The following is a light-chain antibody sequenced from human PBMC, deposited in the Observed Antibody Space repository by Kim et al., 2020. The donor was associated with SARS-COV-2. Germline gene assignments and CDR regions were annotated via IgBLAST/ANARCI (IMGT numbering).Light chain of an antibody. V-gene: IGKV1-5*03. CDR1: QSISIW. J-gene: IGKJ5*01. Sequence: ESVGDRVNITCRASQSISIWLAWFQQKPGKAPNLLIYRASNLQSGVPSRFSGSGSGTDFTLTISSLQPDDFATYYCQQYDSYSITFGQGTRLEIK. CDR2: RAS. CDR3: QQYDSYSIT.